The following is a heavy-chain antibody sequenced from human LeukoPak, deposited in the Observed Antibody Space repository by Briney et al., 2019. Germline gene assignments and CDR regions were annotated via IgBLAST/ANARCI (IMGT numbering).Heavy chain of an antibody. J-gene: IGHJ4*02. CDR1: GYTFTSYD. CDR3: ASRAAPIGSSFDY. V-gene: IGHV1-8*01. D-gene: IGHD2-15*01. Sequence: GASVKVSCKASGYTFTSYDINWVRQATGQGLEWMGWMNPNSGNTGYAQRFQGRVTMTRNTSISTAYMELSSLRSEDTAVYYCASRAAPIGSSFDYWGQGTLVTVSS. CDR2: MNPNSGNT.